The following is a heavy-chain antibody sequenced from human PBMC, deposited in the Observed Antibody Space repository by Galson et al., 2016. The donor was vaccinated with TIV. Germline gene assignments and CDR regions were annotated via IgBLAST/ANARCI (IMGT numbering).Heavy chain of an antibody. V-gene: IGHV3-23*01. Sequence: SLRLSCAASGFIFNSFAMSWVCQAPGKGLQWVSAISRRGFNTYYADSAKGRSTISRDNSKNTLYLQMNSVRADDTAVYYCAKEAGTDYYYGMDVWGQGTTVTVSS. CDR1: GFIFNSFA. D-gene: IGHD1/OR15-1a*01. J-gene: IGHJ6*02. CDR2: ISRRGFNT. CDR3: AKEAGTDYYYGMDV.